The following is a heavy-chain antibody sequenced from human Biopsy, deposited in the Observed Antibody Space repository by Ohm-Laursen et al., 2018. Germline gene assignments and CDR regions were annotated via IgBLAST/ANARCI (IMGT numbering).Heavy chain of an antibody. CDR3: AKGQDLRGGAEYFQH. CDR1: GYTVTVQY. Sequence: SESVSCQASGYTVTVQYLHWVRQVPGQGLEWMGLINPHSGTTKLAQGFQGRATMTRDTSITTAYMELRRLRSDDTAVYYCAKGQDLRGGAEYFQHWGQGTLVTVSS. J-gene: IGHJ1*01. CDR2: INPHSGTT. V-gene: IGHV1-2*02. D-gene: IGHD2-15*01.